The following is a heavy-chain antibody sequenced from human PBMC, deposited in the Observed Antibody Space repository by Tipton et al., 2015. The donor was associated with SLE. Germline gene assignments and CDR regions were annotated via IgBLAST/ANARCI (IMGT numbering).Heavy chain of an antibody. CDR1: GDSISTHY. J-gene: IGHJ4*02. V-gene: IGHV4-59*11. CDR2: IYRSGTS. Sequence: PGLVKPSETLSLTCTVSGDSISTHYWSWVRQPPGKGLEWIGYIYRSGTSKYNPSLKSRVTMSVDTSKNQFSLKLNSVTALDTALYYCATTTTGGYFDYWGQGTLVTVSS. D-gene: IGHD1-1*01. CDR3: ATTTTGGYFDY.